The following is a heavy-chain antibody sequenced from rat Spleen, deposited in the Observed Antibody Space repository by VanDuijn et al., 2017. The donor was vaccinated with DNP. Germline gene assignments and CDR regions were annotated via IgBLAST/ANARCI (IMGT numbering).Heavy chain of an antibody. CDR3: AGRPPPTRGPFDY. Sequence: EVQLVESGGGLVQPGRSLKLSCAASGFTFSNYGMAWVRQTPTKGLEWVASISTGGGNTYYRDSVKGRFIISRNNAKSTLYLQMDSLRSDDTATYYCAGRPPPTRGPFDYWGQGVMVTVSS. J-gene: IGHJ2*01. V-gene: IGHV5S13*01. D-gene: IGHD1-4*01. CDR1: GFTFSNYG. CDR2: ISTGGGNT.